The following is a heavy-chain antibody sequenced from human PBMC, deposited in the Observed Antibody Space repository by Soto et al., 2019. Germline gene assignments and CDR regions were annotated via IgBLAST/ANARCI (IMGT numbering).Heavy chain of an antibody. J-gene: IGHJ5*02. CDR3: VRGGFLSHDHVIIAPATLGFDP. V-gene: IGHV1-8*01. CDR1: GYTFTTYD. CDR2: MNPNRTNT. Sequence: ASVKVSCKASGYTFTTYDINWVRQAPGQGLEWMGWMNPNRTNTGYAEKFQGRVTTTRDTSISTAYMELSSLRYDDTAVYYCVRGGFLSHDHVIIAPATLGFDPWGQGTLVTVSS. D-gene: IGHD2-2*01.